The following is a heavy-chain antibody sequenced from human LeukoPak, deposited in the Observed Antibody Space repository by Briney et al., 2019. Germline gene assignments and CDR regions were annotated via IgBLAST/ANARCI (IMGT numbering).Heavy chain of an antibody. CDR1: GFTFSDYY. CDR3: ARDPPAVRTNTYA. Sequence: GGSLRLSCAASGFTFSDYYMSWIRQAPGKGLEWVSYISGSGNDINYADSVQGRFTISRDNAKNSLYLQMNSLRAEDTAVYYCARDPPAVRTNTYAWGQGTLVTVSS. J-gene: IGHJ5*02. V-gene: IGHV3-11*04. D-gene: IGHD4/OR15-4a*01. CDR2: ISGSGNDI.